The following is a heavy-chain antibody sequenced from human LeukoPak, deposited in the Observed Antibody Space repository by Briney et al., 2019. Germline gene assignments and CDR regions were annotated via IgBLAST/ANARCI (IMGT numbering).Heavy chain of an antibody. D-gene: IGHD4/OR15-4a*01. Sequence: SETLSLTCTVSGGSIRSSSYYWGWIRRPPGKGLEWIGSIYYSESSYYNPSLKSRVTISVDTSDNQCSLRLSSVTAADTAVYYCARGSSVRDYHYGMDVWGQGTTVTVSS. CDR2: IYYSESS. CDR1: GGSIRSSSYY. J-gene: IGHJ6*02. V-gene: IGHV4-39*07. CDR3: ARGSSVRDYHYGMDV.